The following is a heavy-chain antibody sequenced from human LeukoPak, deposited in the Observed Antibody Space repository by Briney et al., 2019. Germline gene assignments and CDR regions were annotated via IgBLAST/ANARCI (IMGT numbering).Heavy chain of an antibody. CDR2: ISGSRGST. D-gene: IGHD6-13*01. Sequence: GGSLRLSCAASGFTFSSYAMSWVRQAPGKGLEWVSGISGSRGSTYYADSVKGRFTISRDNSRNTLYLQMNSPRAEDTAVYYCAILPGYSSDWYEVNYWGQGTLVTVSS. CDR1: GFTFSSYA. J-gene: IGHJ4*02. V-gene: IGHV3-23*01. CDR3: AILPGYSSDWYEVNY.